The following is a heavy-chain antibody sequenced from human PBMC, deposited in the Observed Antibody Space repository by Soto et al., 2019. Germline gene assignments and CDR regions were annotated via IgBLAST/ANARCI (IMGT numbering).Heavy chain of an antibody. V-gene: IGHV3-73*01. Sequence: EVQLVESGGGLVQPGGSLKLSCAASGFTFSGSAMHWVRQASGKGLEWVGRIRSKANSYATAYAASVKGRFTISREASKNPAYLQMNNSKTEDTAVYYCTSTTKAARPYYWGQGTLVTVSA. CDR2: IRSKANSYAT. J-gene: IGHJ4*02. D-gene: IGHD6-6*01. CDR1: GFTFSGSA. CDR3: TSTTKAARPYY.